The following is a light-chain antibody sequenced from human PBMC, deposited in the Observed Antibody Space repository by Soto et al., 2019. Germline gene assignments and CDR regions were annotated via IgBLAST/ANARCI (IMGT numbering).Light chain of an antibody. CDR3: QQYGSSPLT. CDR2: GAS. CDR1: QSVSNNY. Sequence: IVLTQSPGTLSLSPGERATLSCRASQSVSNNYLAWYQQKPGQAPRLLIYGASNRATGIPDRFSGSGSGTDFTLTISRLEPEDFALYHCQQYGSSPLTFGGGTKVDI. J-gene: IGKJ4*01. V-gene: IGKV3-20*01.